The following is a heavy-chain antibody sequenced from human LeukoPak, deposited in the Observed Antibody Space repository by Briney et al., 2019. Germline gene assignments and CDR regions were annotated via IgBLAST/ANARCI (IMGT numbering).Heavy chain of an antibody. Sequence: GGSLRLSCAASGFTFSSYEMNWVRQAPGKGLEWVSYISSSGSSIYYADSVKGRFTISRANAKNSLYLQMNSLRAEDTAVYYCASSSYYDSSGYPLDYWGQGTLVTVSS. D-gene: IGHD3-22*01. CDR1: GFTFSSYE. J-gene: IGHJ4*02. V-gene: IGHV3-48*03. CDR3: ASSSYYDSSGYPLDY. CDR2: ISSSGSSI.